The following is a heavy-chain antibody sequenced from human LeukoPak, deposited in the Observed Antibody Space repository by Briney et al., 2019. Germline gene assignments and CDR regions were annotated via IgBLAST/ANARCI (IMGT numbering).Heavy chain of an antibody. V-gene: IGHV1-2*02. J-gene: IGHJ6*03. CDR2: INPNSGGT. Sequence: ASVRVSCKASGYTFTGYYMHWVRQAPGQGLEWMGWINPNSGGTNYAQKFQGRVTMTRDTSISTAYMELSRLRSDDTAVYYCARVAAAGTTYYYYYYYMDVWGKGTTVTVSS. D-gene: IGHD6-13*01. CDR3: ARVAAAGTTYYYYYYYMDV. CDR1: GYTFTGYY.